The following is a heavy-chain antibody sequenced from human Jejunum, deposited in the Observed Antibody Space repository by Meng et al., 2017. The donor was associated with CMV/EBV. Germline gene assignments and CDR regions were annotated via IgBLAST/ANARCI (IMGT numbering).Heavy chain of an antibody. V-gene: IGHV3-72*01. CDR3: VRSDSSGYLAY. J-gene: IGHJ4*02. CDR1: RFTLSDHY. Sequence: SRFTLSDHYMDWVRQAPGKGLEWVGRSRNKANSYTTDSAASVKGRFTVSRDDSKKSLYLQMNNLETEDTAVYYCVRSDSSGYLAYWGQGTLVTVSS. CDR2: SRNKANSYTT. D-gene: IGHD3-22*01.